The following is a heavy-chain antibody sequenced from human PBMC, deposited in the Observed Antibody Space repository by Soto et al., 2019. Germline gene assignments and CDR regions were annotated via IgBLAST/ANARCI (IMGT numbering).Heavy chain of an antibody. V-gene: IGHV4-61*01. CDR2: IYYSGST. CDR3: ARRYGASFDY. D-gene: IGHD4-17*01. CDR1: GGSVSSTSSY. Sequence: SETLSLTCTVSGGSVSSTSSYWSWIRQPPGRGLEWIGYIYYSGSTNYNPSLKSRVTISVDTSKNQFSLKLSSVTAADTAVYYCARRYGASFDYWGQGTLVTVS. J-gene: IGHJ4*02.